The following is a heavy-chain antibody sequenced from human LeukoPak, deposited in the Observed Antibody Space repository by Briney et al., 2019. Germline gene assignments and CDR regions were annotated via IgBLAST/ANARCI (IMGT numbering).Heavy chain of an antibody. CDR1: GVTFSSSS. V-gene: IGHV3-23*01. D-gene: IGHD6-19*01. CDR2: ISGSGGST. CDR3: AKGSGWYV. Sequence: PGGSLRLSCAASGVTFSSSSMSWVRQAPGKGLERVSVISGSGGSTDYADSVKGRFTISRDNSKNTLYLQINSLRAEDTAVYYCAKGSGWYVWGQGTLVTVSS. J-gene: IGHJ4*02.